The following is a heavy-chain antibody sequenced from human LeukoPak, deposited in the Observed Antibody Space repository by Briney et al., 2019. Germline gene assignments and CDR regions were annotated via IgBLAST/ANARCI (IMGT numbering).Heavy chain of an antibody. D-gene: IGHD2-21*02. CDR1: GYTFTSYA. Sequence: ASVKVSCKPSGYTFTSYAISWLRQAPGQGLEWMGWISTYSGNTNYAQKLQGRITMTIETSTSTAYMELGSLRSGDTAVYYCARGGSRVVTYSNFDYWGQGTLVTVSS. V-gene: IGHV1-18*01. CDR2: ISTYSGNT. CDR3: ARGGSRVVTYSNFDY. J-gene: IGHJ4*02.